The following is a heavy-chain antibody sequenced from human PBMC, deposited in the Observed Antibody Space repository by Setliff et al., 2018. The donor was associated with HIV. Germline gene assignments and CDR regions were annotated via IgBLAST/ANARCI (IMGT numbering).Heavy chain of an antibody. CDR3: ARGGTYCTNGVCYTHNWFDP. CDR2: ISPYNGNT. Sequence: ASVKVSCKASGYTFTSYGITWVRQAPGQGLEWMGWISPYNGNTNYAQKLQGRVTMTTDTSTSTAYMELRSLRSDDTAVYYCARGGTYCTNGVCYTHNWFDPWGQGTLVTVSS. D-gene: IGHD2-8*01. V-gene: IGHV1-18*01. CDR1: GYTFTSYG. J-gene: IGHJ5*02.